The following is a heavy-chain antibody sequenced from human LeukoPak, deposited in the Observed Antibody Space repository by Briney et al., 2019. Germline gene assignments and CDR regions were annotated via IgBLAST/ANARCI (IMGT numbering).Heavy chain of an antibody. CDR1: GGTFSSYA. CDR2: INPSGGRT. V-gene: IGHV1-46*03. D-gene: IGHD1-26*01. CDR3: ASGKYTGSYYEVDF. Sequence: ASVKVSCKASGGTFSSYAISWVRQAPGQGLEWMGIINPSGGRTNYAQKFQGRLTMTRDTSTSTVYMEVSSLRSEDTAVYYCASGKYTGSYYEVDFWGQGTLVTVSS. J-gene: IGHJ4*02.